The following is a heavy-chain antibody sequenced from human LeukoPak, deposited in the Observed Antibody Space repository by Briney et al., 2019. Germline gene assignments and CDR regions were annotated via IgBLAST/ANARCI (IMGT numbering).Heavy chain of an antibody. Sequence: GGSLRLSCAASGFTFSSYSMNWVRQAPGKGLEWVSSISSSSSYIYYADSVKGRFTISRDNAKNSLYLQMNSLRAEDTAVYYCARDAYYDILTGSVGMDVWGKGTTVTVSS. CDR1: GFTFSSYS. CDR2: ISSSSSYI. D-gene: IGHD3-9*01. J-gene: IGHJ6*04. CDR3: ARDAYYDILTGSVGMDV. V-gene: IGHV3-21*01.